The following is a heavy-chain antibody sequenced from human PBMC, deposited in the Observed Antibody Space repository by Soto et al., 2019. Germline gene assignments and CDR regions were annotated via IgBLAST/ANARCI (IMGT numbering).Heavy chain of an antibody. CDR3: AKRPLTAAGFDY. Sequence: EVQLWESGGGLVQPGGSLRLSCAASGFTFSNYAMTWVRQAPGKGLEWVSVITGSGGGTYFVDSVKGRFTISRDNSKNTVYLQMNSLRAEDTAVYYCAKRPLTAAGFDYWGQGTLVTVSS. D-gene: IGHD6-13*01. V-gene: IGHV3-23*01. CDR1: GFTFSNYA. J-gene: IGHJ4*02. CDR2: ITGSGGGT.